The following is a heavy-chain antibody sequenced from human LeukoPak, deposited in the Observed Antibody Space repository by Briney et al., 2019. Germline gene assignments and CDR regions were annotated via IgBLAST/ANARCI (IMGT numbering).Heavy chain of an antibody. V-gene: IGHV3-7*01. D-gene: IGHD3-10*01. CDR3: ARVRASLDY. Sequence: PGGSLRLSCAASGFTFSSYWMSWVRQAPGKGLEWVANIKQDGSERQYVDSVKGRFTISRDNTKNLMYLQMNSLRAEDTAVYYCARVRASLDYWGQGTLVTVSS. CDR1: GFTFSSYW. J-gene: IGHJ4*02. CDR2: IKQDGSER.